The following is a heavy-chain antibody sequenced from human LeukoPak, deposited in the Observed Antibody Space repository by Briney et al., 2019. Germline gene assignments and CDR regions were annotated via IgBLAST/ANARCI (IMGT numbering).Heavy chain of an antibody. CDR2: VHSSAYT. CDR1: GGSISSRSYY. Sequence: SETLSLTCTVSGGSISSRSYYWGWVRQPPGKGLEWIGVVHSSAYTYYNPSLKSRVTISVDTSKSHFSLILTSVTAADTALYYCARHPGALFGPKDVWGQGTTVTVSS. J-gene: IGHJ6*02. D-gene: IGHD3-3*01. V-gene: IGHV4-39*01. CDR3: ARHPGALFGPKDV.